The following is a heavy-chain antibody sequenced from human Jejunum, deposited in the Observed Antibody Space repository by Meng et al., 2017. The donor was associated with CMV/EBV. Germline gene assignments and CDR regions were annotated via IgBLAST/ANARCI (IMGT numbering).Heavy chain of an antibody. V-gene: IGHV3-30*02. Sequence: GFIFSTYGMHWVRQAPGKGLEWVTFIRYDGSNEYYADSVKGRFTISRDNSKNTLFLQMNSLRAEDTAVYYCAKDDPYSMYPVYFDHWGQGTLVTVSS. D-gene: IGHD6-13*01. CDR2: IRYDGSNE. J-gene: IGHJ4*02. CDR3: AKDDPYSMYPVYFDH. CDR1: GFIFSTYG.